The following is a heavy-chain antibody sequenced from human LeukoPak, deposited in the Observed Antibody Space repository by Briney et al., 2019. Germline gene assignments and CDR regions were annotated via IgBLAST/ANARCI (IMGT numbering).Heavy chain of an antibody. V-gene: IGHV3-48*03. CDR3: AREGTERSPAWYYGMDV. D-gene: IGHD1-1*01. Sequence: GGSLTLSCAASGFTFSSYEMNWVRQAPGKGLDWVSCISSSGSTIYYADSVKGRFTISRDNAKNSLYLQMNSLRAEDTAVYYCAREGTERSPAWYYGMDVWGQGTTVTVSS. CDR1: GFTFSSYE. J-gene: IGHJ6*02. CDR2: ISSSGSTI.